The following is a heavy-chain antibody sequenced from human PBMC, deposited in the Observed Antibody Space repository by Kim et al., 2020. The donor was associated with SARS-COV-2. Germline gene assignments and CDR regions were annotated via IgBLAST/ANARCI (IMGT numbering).Heavy chain of an antibody. V-gene: IGHV3-48*04. J-gene: IGHJ4*02. CDR3: AREGYYSGLDY. CDR1: GFTFTTKS. Sequence: GGSLRLSCAASGFTFTTKSMMWVRQAPGKGLEWISYISTTGAIKTYGDSVTGRFTISRDNVQNSLYLQMNSLRGEDTAVYYCAREGYYSGLDYWGQGILV. D-gene: IGHD2-15*01. CDR2: ISTTGAIK.